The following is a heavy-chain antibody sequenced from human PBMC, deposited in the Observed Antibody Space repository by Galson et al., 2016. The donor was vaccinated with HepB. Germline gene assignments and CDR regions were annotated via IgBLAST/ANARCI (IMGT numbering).Heavy chain of an antibody. Sequence: CAISGDSVSTFSASWNWIRQSPSRGLEWLGRTYYRSTWKSDYAGAVNSRITINADASKNQFSLQLNSVTPEDTAVYFCARERRVGGIGYYFDFWGQGTLATVSS. V-gene: IGHV6-1*01. D-gene: IGHD6-19*01. J-gene: IGHJ4*02. CDR1: GDSVSTFSAS. CDR2: TYYRSTWKS. CDR3: ARERRVGGIGYYFDF.